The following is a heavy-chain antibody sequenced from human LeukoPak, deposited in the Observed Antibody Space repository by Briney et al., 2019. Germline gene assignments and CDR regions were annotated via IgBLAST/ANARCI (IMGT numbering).Heavy chain of an antibody. V-gene: IGHV1-69*13. CDR2: IIPIFGTA. Sequence: GASVKVSCKASGGTFSSYAISWVRQATGQGLEWMGGIIPIFGTANYAQKFQGRVTITADEFTSTAYMELSSLRSEDTAVYYCHADCSGGSCYSVDYWGQGTLVTVSS. J-gene: IGHJ4*02. CDR1: GGTFSSYA. CDR3: HADCSGGSCYSVDY. D-gene: IGHD2-15*01.